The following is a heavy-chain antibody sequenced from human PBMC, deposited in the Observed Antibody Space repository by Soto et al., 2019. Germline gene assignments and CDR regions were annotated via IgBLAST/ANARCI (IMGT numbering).Heavy chain of an antibody. CDR1: GFTFSSYA. D-gene: IGHD3-3*01. CDR2: ISGSGGST. V-gene: IGHV3-23*01. CDR3: AKEGLRFLEWLLSRGYFDY. Sequence: EVQLLESGGGLVQPGGSLRLSCAASGFTFSSYAMSWVRQAPGKGLEWVSAISGSGGSTYYADSVKGWFTISRDNSKNTLYLQMNSLRAEDTAVYYCAKEGLRFLEWLLSRGYFDYWGQGTLVTVSS. J-gene: IGHJ4*02.